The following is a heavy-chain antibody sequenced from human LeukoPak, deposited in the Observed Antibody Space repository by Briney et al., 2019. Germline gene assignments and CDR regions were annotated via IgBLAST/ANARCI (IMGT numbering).Heavy chain of an antibody. CDR3: ARTGDSSGYYRNAIDY. Sequence: SETLSLTCTVSGGSISSSSYYWGWIRQPPGKGLEWIGSIYYRGSTYYNPSLRSRITLSLDTSKSQFSLSLSSVTAADTAVYYCARTGDSSGYYRNAIDYWGQGTLVTVSS. V-gene: IGHV4-39*07. CDR1: GGSISSSSYY. CDR2: IYYRGST. J-gene: IGHJ4*02. D-gene: IGHD3-22*01.